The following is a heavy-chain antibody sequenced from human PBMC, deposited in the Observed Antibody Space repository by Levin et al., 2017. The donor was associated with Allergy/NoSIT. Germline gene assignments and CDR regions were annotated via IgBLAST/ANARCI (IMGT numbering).Heavy chain of an antibody. CDR1: GGSISNGGYY. V-gene: IGHV4-31*03. D-gene: IGHD2-15*01. CDR3: AREVGSGGCNFDY. Sequence: SETLSLTCTVSGGSISNGGYYWSWIRQHPGKGLEWIGYIYYSGSTYYNPSFKSRVTISVETSKNQFSLKLSSVTAADTAVYYCAREVGSGGCNFDYWGQGTLVTVSS. CDR2: IYYSGST. J-gene: IGHJ4*02.